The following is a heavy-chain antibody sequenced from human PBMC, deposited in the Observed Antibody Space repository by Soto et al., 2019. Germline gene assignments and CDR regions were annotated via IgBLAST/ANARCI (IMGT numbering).Heavy chain of an antibody. CDR3: AKDTSSSPYYMDV. D-gene: IGHD2-2*01. CDR2: ISSSSSTI. V-gene: IGHV3-48*01. Sequence: PGGSLRLSCAASGFTFSSYSMNWVRQAPGKGLEWVSYISSSSSTIYYADSVKGRFTISRDNAKNSLYLQMNSLRAEDTAVYYCAKDTSSSPYYMDVWGKGTTVTVSS. CDR1: GFTFSSYS. J-gene: IGHJ6*03.